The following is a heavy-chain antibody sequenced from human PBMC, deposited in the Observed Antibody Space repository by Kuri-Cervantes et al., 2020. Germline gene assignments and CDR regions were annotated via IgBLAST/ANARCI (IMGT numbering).Heavy chain of an antibody. CDR2: IKQDGSEK. CDR1: GFTFSSYA. Sequence: GESLKISCAASGFTFSSYAMHWVRQAPGKGLEWVANIKQDGSEKYYVDSVKGRFTISRDNAKNSLYLQMNSLRAEDTAVYYCARVRDGDYAGFDYWGQGTLVTVSS. D-gene: IGHD4-17*01. J-gene: IGHJ4*02. CDR3: ARVRDGDYAGFDY. V-gene: IGHV3-7*01.